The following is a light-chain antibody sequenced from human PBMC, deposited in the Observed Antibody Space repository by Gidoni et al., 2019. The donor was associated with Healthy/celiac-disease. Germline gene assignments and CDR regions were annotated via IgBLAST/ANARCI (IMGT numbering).Light chain of an antibody. Sequence: DIQMTQSPSSLSASVGDRVTITCRASQSISSYLNWYQQKPGTAPMLLYYAASSFQSGVPSRCSGSSSATDTPPTISSLPPEYFATYCRQRCYTTRAFGQGTKLEIK. CDR1: QSISSY. J-gene: IGKJ1*01. CDR2: AAS. V-gene: IGKV1-39*01. CDR3: QRCYTTRA.